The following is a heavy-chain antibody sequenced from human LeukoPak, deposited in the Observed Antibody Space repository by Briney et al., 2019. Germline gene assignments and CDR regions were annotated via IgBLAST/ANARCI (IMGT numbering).Heavy chain of an antibody. CDR2: ISAYNGNT. CDR3: AVDMTRGRADAFDI. D-gene: IGHD3-9*01. J-gene: IGHJ3*02. Sequence: ASVTVPCTASAYTFPSYGIGWVRQAPEQGLEGVGGISAYNGNTNYTQKLQGRVTMTTDTSTSTAYMELRSLRSDDTAVYYCAVDMTRGRADAFDIWGQGTMVTVSS. CDR1: AYTFPSYG. V-gene: IGHV1-18*01.